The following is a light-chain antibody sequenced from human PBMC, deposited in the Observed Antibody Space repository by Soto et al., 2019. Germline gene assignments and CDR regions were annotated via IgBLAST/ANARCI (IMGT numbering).Light chain of an antibody. CDR1: KLGDKY. J-gene: IGLJ2*01. Sequence: SYELTQPPSLSVSPGQTASISCSGDKLGDKYARWYQQKPGQSPVLVIYQDTKRPSGIPERFSGSNSGNTATLTISGTQALDVADYYCQTWDSGSYVVFGGGPMLTVL. CDR2: QDT. V-gene: IGLV3-1*01. CDR3: QTWDSGSYVV.